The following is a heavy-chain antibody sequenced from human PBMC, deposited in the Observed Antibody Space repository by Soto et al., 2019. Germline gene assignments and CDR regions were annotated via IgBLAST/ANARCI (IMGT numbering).Heavy chain of an antibody. CDR1: GGSISSYY. Sequence: SETLSLTCTVSGGSISSYYWSWIRQPPGKGLEWIGYIYYSGSTNYNPSLKSRVTISVDTSKNQFSLKLSSVTAADTAVYYCARGLDYYDSSGYYFDYWGQGPLVTVSS. J-gene: IGHJ4*02. D-gene: IGHD3-22*01. CDR2: IYYSGST. CDR3: ARGLDYYDSSGYYFDY. V-gene: IGHV4-59*01.